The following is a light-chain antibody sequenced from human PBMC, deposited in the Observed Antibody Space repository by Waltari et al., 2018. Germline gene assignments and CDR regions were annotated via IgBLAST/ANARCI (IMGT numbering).Light chain of an antibody. Sequence: ATLSCRASQSVSSSYLAWYQQKPGQAPRLLIYGASSRATGIPDRFSGSGSGTDFTLTISRLEPEDFAVYYCQQYGRSPLTFGGGTKVEIK. CDR1: QSVSSSY. CDR3: QQYGRSPLT. V-gene: IGKV3-20*01. J-gene: IGKJ4*01. CDR2: GAS.